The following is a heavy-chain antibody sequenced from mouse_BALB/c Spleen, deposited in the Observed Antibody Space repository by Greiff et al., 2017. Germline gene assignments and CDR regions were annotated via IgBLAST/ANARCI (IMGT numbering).Heavy chain of an antibody. Sequence: EVQLVESGGGLVKPGGSLKLSCAASGFTFSSYAMSWVRQTPEKRLEWVASISSGGSTYYPDSVKGRFTISRDNARNILYLQMSSLRSEDTAMYYCARDGNYDWYFDVWGAGTTVTVSS. CDR1: GFTFSSYA. V-gene: IGHV5-6-5*01. CDR3: ARDGNYDWYFDV. J-gene: IGHJ1*01. CDR2: ISSGGST. D-gene: IGHD2-1*01.